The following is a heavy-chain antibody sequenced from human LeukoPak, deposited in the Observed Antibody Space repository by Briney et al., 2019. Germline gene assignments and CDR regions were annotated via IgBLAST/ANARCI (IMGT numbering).Heavy chain of an antibody. CDR1: GGSISSSSYY. CDR2: IYYSGST. CDR3: ARDPSMVRGENTPYFDY. Sequence: SETLSLTCTVSGGSISSSSYYWGWTRQPPGKGLEWIGSIYYSGSTYYNPSLKSRVTISVDTSKNQFSLKLSSVTAADTAVYYCARDPSMVRGENTPYFDYWGQGTLVTVSS. J-gene: IGHJ4*02. V-gene: IGHV4-39*07. D-gene: IGHD3-10*01.